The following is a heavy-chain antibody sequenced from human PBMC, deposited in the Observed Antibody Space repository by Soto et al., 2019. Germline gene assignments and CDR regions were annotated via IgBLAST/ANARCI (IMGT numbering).Heavy chain of an antibody. CDR3: AVDFWSGYPPVQYYGMDV. J-gene: IGHJ6*02. D-gene: IGHD3-3*01. V-gene: IGHV1-58*01. CDR2: IVVGSGNT. Sequence: SVKVSCKASGFTFTSSAVHWVRQARGQRLEWIGWIVVGSGNTNYAQKFQERVTITRDMSTSTAYMELSSLRSEDTAVYYCAVDFWSGYPPVQYYGMDVWGQGTTVT. CDR1: GFTFTSSA.